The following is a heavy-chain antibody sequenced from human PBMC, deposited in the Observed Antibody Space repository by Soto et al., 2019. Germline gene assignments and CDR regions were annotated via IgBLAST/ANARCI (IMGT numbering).Heavy chain of an antibody. CDR2: IYYSGST. J-gene: IGHJ4*02. D-gene: IGHD2-2*01. CDR3: ARQVGGSCSSTSCYEIGY. CDR1: GGSINSGYYY. V-gene: IGHV4-31*03. Sequence: QVQLQESGPGLVKPSQTLSLTCTVSGGSINSGYYYWSWIRQHPGKGLEWLGYIYYSGSTYYNPSLKSRVTISVDTSKNQFFVKLSSVTAADTAVYYCARQVGGSCSSTSCYEIGYWGEGTLVTVSS.